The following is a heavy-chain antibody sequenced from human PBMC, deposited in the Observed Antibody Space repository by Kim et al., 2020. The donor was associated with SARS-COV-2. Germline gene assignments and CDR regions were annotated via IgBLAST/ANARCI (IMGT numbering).Heavy chain of an antibody. V-gene: IGHV3-13*01. J-gene: IGHJ4*02. CDR3: ARAGKGSGYYYFDY. D-gene: IGHD3-22*01. Sequence: PGSVEGRFTHSRENAKNSLYLQMNSRGAGDTAVYYCARAGKGSGYYYFDYWGQGTLVTVSS.